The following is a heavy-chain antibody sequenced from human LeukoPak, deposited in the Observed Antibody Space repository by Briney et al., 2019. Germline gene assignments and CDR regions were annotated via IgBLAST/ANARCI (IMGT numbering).Heavy chain of an antibody. CDR2: IIPIFGTA. J-gene: IGHJ6*04. D-gene: IGHD3-10*01. V-gene: IGHV1-69*06. CDR1: GGTFSSYA. Sequence: SVKVSCKASGGTFSSYAMSWVRQAPGQGLEWMGVIIPIFGTANYAQKFQGRVTITADKSTSTAYMELSSLRSEDTAVYYCARGGYYGSGSYPFYYYGMDVWGKGTTVTVSS. CDR3: ARGGYYGSGSYPFYYYGMDV.